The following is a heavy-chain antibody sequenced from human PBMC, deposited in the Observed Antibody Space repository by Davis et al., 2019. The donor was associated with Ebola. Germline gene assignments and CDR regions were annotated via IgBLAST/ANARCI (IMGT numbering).Heavy chain of an antibody. J-gene: IGHJ4*02. V-gene: IGHV1-2*06. D-gene: IGHD4-11*01. Sequence: ASVKVSCKASGYTFTHYNIHWMRQAPGQGLEWLGRVILKSGATNYAQKFQGRVTMTRDTSISTVYMELSSLRYDDPADYYCARGHNYAHEYWGQGTLVTVSS. CDR3: ARGHNYAHEY. CDR2: VILKSGAT. CDR1: GYTFTHYN.